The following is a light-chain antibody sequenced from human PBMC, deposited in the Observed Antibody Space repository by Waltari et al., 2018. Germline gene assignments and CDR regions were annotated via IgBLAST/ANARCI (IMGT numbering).Light chain of an antibody. CDR2: AFS. CDR3: QSYDSSLSAV. Sequence: QSALTQPPSVSGAPGHSVTIPCTRSRSTIGAGYDLHWYQQLPGAAPKLLIYAFSNRPSGVPDRFYGSKSGTSASLAINGLQAEDEAIYYCQSYDSSLSAVFGGGTKVTVL. J-gene: IGLJ3*02. V-gene: IGLV1-40*01. CDR1: RSTIGAGYD.